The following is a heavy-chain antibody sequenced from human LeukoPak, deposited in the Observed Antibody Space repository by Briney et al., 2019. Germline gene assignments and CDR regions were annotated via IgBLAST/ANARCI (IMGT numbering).Heavy chain of an antibody. J-gene: IGHJ3*02. CDR2: ISYDGGNK. CDR1: GFTFSSYG. V-gene: IGHV3-30*18. Sequence: GGSLRLSCAASGFTFSSYGMHWVRQAPGKGLEWVAVISYDGGNKYYADSVKGRFTISRDNSKNTLYLQMNSLRAEDTAVYYCAKQGVWDAFDIWGQGTMVTVSS. CDR3: AKQGVWDAFDI.